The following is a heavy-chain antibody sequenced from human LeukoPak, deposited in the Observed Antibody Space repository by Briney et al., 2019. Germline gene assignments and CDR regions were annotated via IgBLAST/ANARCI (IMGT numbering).Heavy chain of an antibody. CDR2: ISYDGSNK. V-gene: IGHV3-30*04. J-gene: IGHJ5*02. CDR3: ARAICSGGSCYKVWSGWFDP. Sequence: GRSLSPSFAASGFTFISYAMHWVRKAPGKGLEGGAVISYDGSNKYYADSVKGRFTISRDNSKNTLYLQMNSLRAEDTAVYYCARAICSGGSCYKVWSGWFDPWGQGTLVTVSS. D-gene: IGHD2-15*01. CDR1: GFTFISYA.